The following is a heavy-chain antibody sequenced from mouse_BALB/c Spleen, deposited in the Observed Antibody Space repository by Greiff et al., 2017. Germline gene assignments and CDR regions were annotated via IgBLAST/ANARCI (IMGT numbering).Heavy chain of an antibody. V-gene: IGHV2-5-1*01. Sequence: VQLQQSGPSLVQPSQCLSISCTVSGFSLTSYCVHWVRQSPGKGLEWLGVICTGGSTDYNAAIMSRLSITKDNSKSQVFFKMNSLQAADTAIYYCARTVDYYEGWYFDVWGAGTTVTVSS. J-gene: IGHJ1*01. CDR2: ICTGGST. CDR1: GFSLTSYC. D-gene: IGHD1-1*01. CDR3: ARTVDYYEGWYFDV.